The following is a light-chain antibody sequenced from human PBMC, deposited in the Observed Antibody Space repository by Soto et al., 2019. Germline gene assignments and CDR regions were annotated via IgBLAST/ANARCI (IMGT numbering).Light chain of an antibody. J-gene: IGKJ5*01. CDR2: NAS. V-gene: IGKV3-11*01. Sequence: EIVLTQSPATLSLSPGERAILSCRASQSVSTFLAWFQQKPGQPPRLLIYNASNRTTGIPARFSGSGSGTDFTLSISSLAPEDFAVYYCQQRGDWPPITFGQGTLLEIK. CDR3: QQRGDWPPIT. CDR1: QSVSTF.